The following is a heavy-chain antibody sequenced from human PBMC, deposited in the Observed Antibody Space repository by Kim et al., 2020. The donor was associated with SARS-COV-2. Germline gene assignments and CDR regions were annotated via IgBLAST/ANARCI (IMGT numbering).Heavy chain of an antibody. V-gene: IGHV3-11*04. CDR3: ARDRKVRGVSDY. Sequence: YYADSGKGRFTISSDNAKNSLYLQMNSLRAEDTAVYYCARDRKVRGVSDYWGQGTLVTVSS. D-gene: IGHD3-10*01. J-gene: IGHJ4*02.